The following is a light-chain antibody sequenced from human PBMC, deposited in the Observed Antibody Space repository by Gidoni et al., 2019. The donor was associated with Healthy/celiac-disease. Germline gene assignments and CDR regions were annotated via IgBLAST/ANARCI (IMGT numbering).Light chain of an antibody. CDR3: QHSYSTPFA. CDR2: AAS. J-gene: IGKJ5*01. CDR1: QSISSY. V-gene: IGKV1-39*01. Sequence: DIQMTQSPSSLSASVGDRVTITCRSSQSISSYLNWYQQKPGKAPKLLIYAASSLQSGVPSRFSGSGSETDFTLTIISLQPEDFATYYCQHSYSTPFAFGQGTRLEIK.